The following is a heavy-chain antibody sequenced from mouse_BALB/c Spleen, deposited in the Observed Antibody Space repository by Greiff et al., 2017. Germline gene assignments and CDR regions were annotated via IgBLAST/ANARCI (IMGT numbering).Heavy chain of an antibody. Sequence: EVHLVESGGGLVQPGGSRKLSCAASGFTFSSFGMHWVRQAPEKGLEWVAYISSGSSTIYYADTVKGRFTISRDNPKNTLFLQMTSLRSEDTAMYYCARGWSLYYFDYWGQGTTLTVSS. CDR3: ARGWSLYYFDY. CDR1: GFTFSSFG. V-gene: IGHV5-17*02. J-gene: IGHJ2*01. D-gene: IGHD2-3*01. CDR2: ISSGSSTI.